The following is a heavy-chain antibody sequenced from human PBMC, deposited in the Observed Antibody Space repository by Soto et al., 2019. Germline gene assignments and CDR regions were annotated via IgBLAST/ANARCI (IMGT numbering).Heavy chain of an antibody. J-gene: IGHJ3*02. CDR1: GGTFSSYA. V-gene: IGHV1-69*06. CDR2: IIPIFGTA. CDR3: VKGKSDDAFDI. Sequence: SVKVSCKASGGTFSSYAISWVRQAPGQGLEWMGGIIPIFGTANYAQKFQGRVTITADKSTSTAYMEMSSLRSEDTAVYYCVKGKSDDAFDIWGQGTMVTGSS.